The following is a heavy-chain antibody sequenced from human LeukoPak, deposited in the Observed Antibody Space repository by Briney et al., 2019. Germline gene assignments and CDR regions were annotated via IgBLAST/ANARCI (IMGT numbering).Heavy chain of an antibody. D-gene: IGHD1-26*01. Sequence: PGGSLRLSCAASGFTFSSYWMHWVRQAPGKGLVWVSRINTDGSSTSYADSVKGRFTISRDNAKNTLYLQMNSLRAEDTAVYYCTRAQDSGSSFDYWGQGTLVTVSS. CDR3: TRAQDSGSSFDY. J-gene: IGHJ4*02. V-gene: IGHV3-74*01. CDR2: INTDGSST. CDR1: GFTFSSYW.